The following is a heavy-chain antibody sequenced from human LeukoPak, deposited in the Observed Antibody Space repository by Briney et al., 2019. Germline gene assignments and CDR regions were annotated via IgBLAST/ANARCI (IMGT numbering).Heavy chain of an antibody. D-gene: IGHD4-17*01. CDR3: ARHISVYGVTNWFDP. CDR2: INHSGST. V-gene: IGHV4-34*01. CDR1: GGSFSGYY. J-gene: IGHJ5*02. Sequence: SETLSLTCAVYGGSFSGYYWSWIRQPPGKGLEWIGEINHSGSTNYNPSLKSRVTISVDTSKDQFSLKLSSVTAADTAVYYCARHISVYGVTNWFDPWGQGTLVTVSS.